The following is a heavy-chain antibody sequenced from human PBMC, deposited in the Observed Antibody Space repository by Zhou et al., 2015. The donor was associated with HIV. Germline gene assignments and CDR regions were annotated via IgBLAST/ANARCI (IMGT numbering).Heavy chain of an antibody. V-gene: IGHV3-11*04. CDR1: GFTFSDYN. CDR3: ARVGGDSPGWPSGRFDP. J-gene: IGHJ5*02. Sequence: QVQLVESGGGLVKPGGSLRLSCAASGFTFSDYNMNWIRQAPGKGLESVSYISSSGSTIYYADSVKGRFTISRDNAKNSVYLQMSSLRAEDTAVYYCARVGGDSPGWPSGRFDPWGQGTLVTVSS. D-gene: IGHD3-16*01. CDR2: ISSSGSTI.